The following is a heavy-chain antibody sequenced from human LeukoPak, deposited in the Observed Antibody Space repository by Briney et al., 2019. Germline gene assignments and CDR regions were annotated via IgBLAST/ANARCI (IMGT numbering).Heavy chain of an antibody. J-gene: IGHJ5*01. CDR3: ARDRGGAAAGNWFDS. V-gene: IGHV4-31*03. CDR2: IFYTGST. D-gene: IGHD6-13*01. Sequence: SETLSLTCTVSGGSISSGGYYWSWIRQRPGTGLEWIGYIFYTGSTYYNPSLKSRVTISVDTSKNQFSLKLTSVTAADTAVYYCARDRGGAAAGNWFDSWGQGTLVIVSS. CDR1: GGSISSGGYY.